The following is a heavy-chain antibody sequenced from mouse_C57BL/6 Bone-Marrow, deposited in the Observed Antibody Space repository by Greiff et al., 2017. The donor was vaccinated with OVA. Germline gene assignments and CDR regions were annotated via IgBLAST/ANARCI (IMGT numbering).Heavy chain of an antibody. J-gene: IGHJ2*01. D-gene: IGHD1-1*01. CDR3: ARGVLYYYGSSYYFDY. V-gene: IGHV5-4*03. CDR2: ISDGGSYT. CDR1: GFTFSSYA. Sequence: DVMLVESGGGLVKPGGSLKLSCAASGFTFSSYAMSWVRQTPEKRLEWVATISDGGSYTYYPDNVKGRFTISRDNAKNNLYLQMSHLKSEDTAMYYCARGVLYYYGSSYYFDYWGQGTTLTVSS.